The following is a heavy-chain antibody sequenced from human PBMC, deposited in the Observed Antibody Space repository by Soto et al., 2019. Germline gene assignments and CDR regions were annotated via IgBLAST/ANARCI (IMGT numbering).Heavy chain of an antibody. J-gene: IGHJ4*02. CDR3: ARVTGDPH. D-gene: IGHD7-27*01. V-gene: IGHV4-39*07. CDR2: IYYSGST. CDR1: GGSISSSSYY. Sequence: SETLSLTCTVSGGSISSSSYYWGWIRPPPGKGLEWIGSIYYSGSTYYNPYLKSRVTISVDTSKNQFSLKLSSVTAADTAVYYCARVTGDPHWGQGPLVTVSS.